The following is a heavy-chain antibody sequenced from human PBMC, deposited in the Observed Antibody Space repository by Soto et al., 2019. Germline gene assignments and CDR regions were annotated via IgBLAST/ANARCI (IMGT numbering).Heavy chain of an antibody. CDR2: VNSDGHDT. CDR1: GFTFNSFW. CDR3: ARIMITFGGVIVSLDY. Sequence: PGGSLRLSCAASGFTFNSFWMHWVRQTPGKGLVWVSRVNSDGHDTVYADSVKGRFTISRDNAENSLYLQLNSLRAEDTAVYYCARIMITFGGVIVSLDYWGQGTLVTVSS. D-gene: IGHD3-16*02. J-gene: IGHJ4*02. V-gene: IGHV3-74*01.